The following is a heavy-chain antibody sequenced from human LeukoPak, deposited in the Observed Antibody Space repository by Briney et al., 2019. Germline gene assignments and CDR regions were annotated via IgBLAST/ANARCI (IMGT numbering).Heavy chain of an antibody. J-gene: IGHJ4*02. V-gene: IGHV3-23*01. CDR3: ASAGLTYGSGSYFVY. D-gene: IGHD3-10*01. CDR2: FSGSGGST. CDR1: GFTFSRFA. Sequence: GGSLRLSCAASGFTFSRFAMSWVRQAPGKGLEWVSGFSGSGGSTYYADSVKGRFTISRDNAKNSLYLQMNSLRAEDTALYYCASAGLTYGSGSYFVYWGQGTLVTVSS.